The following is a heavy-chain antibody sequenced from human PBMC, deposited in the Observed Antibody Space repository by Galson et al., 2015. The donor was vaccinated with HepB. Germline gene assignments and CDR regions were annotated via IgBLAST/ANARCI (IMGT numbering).Heavy chain of an antibody. CDR2: ISGNGVNT. CDR3: AKGYTSRLGAFDI. D-gene: IGHD3-16*01. Sequence: SLRLSCAASGFSFSSYAMTWVRQAPGKGLEWVSIISGNGVNTYYADSVKGRFTISRDNSKNTLYLRMNNLRADDTAVYYCAKGYTSRLGAFDIWGQGTMVNVSS. CDR1: GFSFSSYA. V-gene: IGHV3-23*01. J-gene: IGHJ3*02.